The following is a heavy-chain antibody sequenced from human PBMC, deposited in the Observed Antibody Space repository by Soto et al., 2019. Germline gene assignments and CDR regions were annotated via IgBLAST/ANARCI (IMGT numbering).Heavy chain of an antibody. J-gene: IGHJ4*02. D-gene: IGHD3-10*01. CDR1: GFTFSSYA. CDR2: ISYDGSNK. Sequence: QVQPVESGGGVVQPGRSLRFSCAASGFTFSSYAMHWVRQAPGKGLEWVAVISYDGSNKYYADSVKGRFTISRDNSKNTLYLQMNNLRAEDTAVYYCARELERLLGYWGQGTLVTVSS. CDR3: ARELERLLGY. V-gene: IGHV3-30-3*01.